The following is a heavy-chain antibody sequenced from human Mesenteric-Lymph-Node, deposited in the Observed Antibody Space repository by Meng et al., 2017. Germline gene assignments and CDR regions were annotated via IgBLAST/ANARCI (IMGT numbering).Heavy chain of an antibody. J-gene: IGHJ4*02. Sequence: GESLKISCAASGFSFSTYAMTWVRQAPGKGLEWVSYISTGGETIVYADSVKGRFTISRDNAQNSLYLQINSLTAEDTAIYYCARDKGSGWSEEESGFDYWGQGTLVTVSS. CDR3: ARDKGSGWSEEESGFDY. D-gene: IGHD6-19*01. CDR1: GFSFSTYA. CDR2: ISTGGETI. V-gene: IGHV3-48*03.